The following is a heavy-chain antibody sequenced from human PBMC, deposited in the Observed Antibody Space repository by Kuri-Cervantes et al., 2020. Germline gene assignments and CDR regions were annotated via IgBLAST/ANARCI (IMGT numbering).Heavy chain of an antibody. V-gene: IGHV3-7*02. CDR1: GGSFSGYY. Sequence: ETLSLTCAVYGGSFSGYYWSWIRQPPGKGLEWVANIKQDGSEKYYVDSVEGRFTISRDNAKNSLYLQMNSLRAEDTAVYYCARATVTDAFDIWGQGTMVTVSS. CDR3: ARATVTDAFDI. J-gene: IGHJ3*02. CDR2: IKQDGSEK. D-gene: IGHD4-11*01.